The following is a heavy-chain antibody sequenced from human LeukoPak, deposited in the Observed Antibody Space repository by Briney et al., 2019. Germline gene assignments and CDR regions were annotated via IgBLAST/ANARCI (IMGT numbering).Heavy chain of an antibody. V-gene: IGHV3-30*18. CDR2: ISYDGSNK. CDR3: AKKDYGNYVGKPYSGMDV. CDR1: GFTFSSYG. J-gene: IGHJ6*02. D-gene: IGHD4-11*01. Sequence: GGSLRLSCAASGFTFSSYGMHWVRQAPGKGLEWVAVISYDGSNKYYADSVKGRFTISRDNSKNTLYLQMNSLRAEDTAVYYCAKKDYGNYVGKPYSGMDVWAQGTRVTVPS.